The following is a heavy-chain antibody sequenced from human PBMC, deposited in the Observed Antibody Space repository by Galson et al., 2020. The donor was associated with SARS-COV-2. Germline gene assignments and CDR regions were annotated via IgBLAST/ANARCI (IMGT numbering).Heavy chain of an antibody. V-gene: IGHV3-21*01. J-gene: IGHJ4*02. Sequence: GGSLRLCCAASGFTFDTYTMNWVRRTPGKGLQWVSSISTTGAYVYYTDAVKGRFTISRDNANNSLHLQMNKLRAEDTGVYYCARAKDYYDTSGYGYWGQGAQVTVSS. CDR1: GFTFDTYT. D-gene: IGHD3-22*01. CDR3: ARAKDYYDTSGYGY. CDR2: ISTTGAYV.